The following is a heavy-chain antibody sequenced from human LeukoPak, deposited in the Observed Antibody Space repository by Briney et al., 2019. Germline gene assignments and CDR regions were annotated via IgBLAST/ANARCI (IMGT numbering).Heavy chain of an antibody. CDR3: ASGNYGYGSYYYYGMEV. V-gene: IGHV5-51*01. D-gene: IGHD3-16*01. Sequence: GESLKISCKGSGYSFTSYWIDWVRQMPGKGLEWMGIIYPGDSDARYSPSFQGQVTISADKSISTAYLPWSSLKASDTAMYYCASGNYGYGSYYYYGMEVWGQGTTVTVS. CDR2: IYPGDSDA. J-gene: IGHJ6*02. CDR1: GYSFTSYW.